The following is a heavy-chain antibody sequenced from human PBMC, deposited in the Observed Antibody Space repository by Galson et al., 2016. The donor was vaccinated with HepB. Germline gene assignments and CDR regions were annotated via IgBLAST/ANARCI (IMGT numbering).Heavy chain of an antibody. V-gene: IGHV1-24*01. CDR3: ARRGPMRVRSNSWHYYMDV. CDR2: FDPEDGET. CDR1: GYTLSELS. D-gene: IGHD6-13*01. J-gene: IGHJ6*03. Sequence: SVKVSCKVSGYTLSELSMHWVRQAPGKGLEWMGGFDPEDGETIYAQKFQGRVSLTTDTSTSTAYMELRSLRFDDTAVYYCARRGPMRVRSNSWHYYMDVWGKGTTVTVSS.